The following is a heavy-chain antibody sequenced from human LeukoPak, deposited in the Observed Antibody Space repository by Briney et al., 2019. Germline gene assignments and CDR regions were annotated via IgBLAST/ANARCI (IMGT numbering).Heavy chain of an antibody. V-gene: IGHV1-69*04. CDR1: GGTFSSYA. Sequence: SVKVSCKASGGTFSSYAISWVRQAPGQGLEWMGRIIPILDIANYAQKFQGRVTITADKSTRTTYMELSSLRSEDTAVYYCARERGDSSGFDRYYFDYWGQGTLVTVSS. D-gene: IGHD3-22*01. CDR2: IIPILDIA. CDR3: ARERGDSSGFDRYYFDY. J-gene: IGHJ4*02.